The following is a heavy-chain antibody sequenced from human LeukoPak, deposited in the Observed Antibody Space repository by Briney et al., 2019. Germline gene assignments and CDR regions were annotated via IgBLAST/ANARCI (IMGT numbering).Heavy chain of an antibody. CDR3: ARGGFDWLLFNYYYYMDV. J-gene: IGHJ6*03. CDR2: ISSSGSTI. Sequence: GGSLRLSCAASGFTFSSYEMNWVRQAPGKGLEWISYISSSGSTIHYADSVKGRFTISRDNAKNSLYLQMNSLRAEATAVYYCARGGFDWLLFNYYYYMDVWGKGTTVTISS. D-gene: IGHD3-9*01. CDR1: GFTFSSYE. V-gene: IGHV3-48*03.